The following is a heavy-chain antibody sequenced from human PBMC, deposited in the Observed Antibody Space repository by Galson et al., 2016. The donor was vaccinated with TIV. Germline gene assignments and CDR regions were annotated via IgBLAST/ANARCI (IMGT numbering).Heavy chain of an antibody. CDR2: ISYSGRIK. Sequence: SLRLSCAASGFSFSNYGMHWVRQAPGKGLEWVAVISYSGRIKDYADSLKGRITISRDNSKDTVYLEMNSVRAADTAVYYCAKDGDDNSFVHVFNYFLDVWGKGTAVTVSA. CDR1: GFSFSNYG. CDR3: AKDGDDNSFVHVFNYFLDV. J-gene: IGHJ6*04. D-gene: IGHD3-9*01. V-gene: IGHV3-30*18.